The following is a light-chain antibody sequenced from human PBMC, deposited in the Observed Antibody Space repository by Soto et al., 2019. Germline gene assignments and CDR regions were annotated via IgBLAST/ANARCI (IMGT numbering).Light chain of an antibody. CDR2: GAS. J-gene: IGKJ2*01. V-gene: IGKV1-9*01. CDR3: QQLNSDWYA. Sequence: DIQLTQSPSFLSASVGDRVTITCRASQGISTYLAWYLQRPGKAPKLLIYGASTVQSGVPSRFSGSGSGTEFTLTISSLQPEEFGTYYCQQLNSDWYAFGQGTKLEIK. CDR1: QGISTY.